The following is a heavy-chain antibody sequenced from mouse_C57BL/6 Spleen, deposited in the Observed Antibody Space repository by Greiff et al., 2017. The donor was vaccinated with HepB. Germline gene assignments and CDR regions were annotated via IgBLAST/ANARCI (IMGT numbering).Heavy chain of an antibody. CDR2: IHPNSGST. Sequence: QVQLQQPGAELVKPGASVKLSCKASGYTFTSYWMHWVKQRPGQGLEWIGMIHPNSGSTNYNEKFKSKATLTVDKSSSTAYMQLSILSSEDSAVYYCSRTMTTVVATEWYFDVWGTGTTVTVSS. CDR1: GYTFTSYW. D-gene: IGHD1-1*01. CDR3: SRTMTTVVATEWYFDV. V-gene: IGHV1-64*01. J-gene: IGHJ1*03.